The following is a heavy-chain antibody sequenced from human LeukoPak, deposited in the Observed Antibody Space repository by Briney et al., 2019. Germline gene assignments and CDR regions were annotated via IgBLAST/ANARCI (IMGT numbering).Heavy chain of an antibody. CDR1: GGTFSSYA. Sequence: ASVKVSCKASGGTFSSYAISWVRQATGQGLEWMGWMNPNSGRTGYAQNFQGRITITRNTSISTAYMELSSLRSEDTAVYYCTRETSSRYFDYWGQGTLATVSS. CDR3: TRETSSRYFDY. V-gene: IGHV1-8*03. J-gene: IGHJ4*02. CDR2: MNPNSGRT.